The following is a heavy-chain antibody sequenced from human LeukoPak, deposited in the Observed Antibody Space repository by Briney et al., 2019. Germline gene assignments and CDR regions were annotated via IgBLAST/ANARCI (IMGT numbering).Heavy chain of an antibody. D-gene: IGHD3-22*01. CDR3: ARDRYYYDSSGTRWFDP. J-gene: IGHJ5*02. Sequence: SETLSLTCTVSGVSISSYYWSWVRQPPGKGLEWVGYIYYSGSTNYNPSLKSRVTISVDTSKNQFSLKLRSVTAADTAVYYCARDRYYYDSSGTRWFDPWGQGTLVTVSS. CDR2: IYYSGST. CDR1: GVSISSYY. V-gene: IGHV4-59*01.